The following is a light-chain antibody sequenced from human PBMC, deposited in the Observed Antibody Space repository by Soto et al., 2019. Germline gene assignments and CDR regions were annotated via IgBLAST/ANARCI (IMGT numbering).Light chain of an antibody. Sequence: QSALTQPPSASVSPGQSVTISCAGSRSNIGSYDFVAWYQQHPGKAPKLIIYDVSERPSGVPDRFSGSKSGNTASLTVSGLQAEDEADYYCSSYAGRNNYVFGTGTKLTVL. V-gene: IGLV2-8*01. J-gene: IGLJ1*01. CDR3: SSYAGRNNYV. CDR1: RSNIGSYDF. CDR2: DVS.